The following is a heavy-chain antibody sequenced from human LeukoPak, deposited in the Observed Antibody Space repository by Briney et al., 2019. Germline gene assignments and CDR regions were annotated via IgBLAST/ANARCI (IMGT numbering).Heavy chain of an antibody. V-gene: IGHV3-66*01. CDR1: GFTVSSNY. D-gene: IGHD1-26*01. Sequence: GGSLRLSCAASGFTVSSNYMSWVRQAPGKGLEWVSVIYSGGNTYYADSVKGRFTISRDNSKNTVFLQMNSLRDEDKAVYFWAVSRIVGAVDVFDMWGQGTMVTVSS. J-gene: IGHJ3*02. CDR2: IYSGGNT. CDR3: AVSRIVGAVDVFDM.